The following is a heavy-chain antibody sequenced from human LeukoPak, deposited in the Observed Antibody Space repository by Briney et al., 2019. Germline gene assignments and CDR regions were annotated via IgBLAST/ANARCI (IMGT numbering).Heavy chain of an antibody. J-gene: IGHJ4*02. CDR1: GFTFSSYN. V-gene: IGHV3-21*01. D-gene: IGHD5-12*01. Sequence: PGGSLRLSCAASGFTFSSYNMNWVRQAPGRGLEWVSSISRTGSYIYYADSVKGRFTISRDNAQNSLYLQMNSLRVEDTAVYYCARSGTNSRGYPSSVDYWGQGTLVTVSS. CDR2: ISRTGSYI. CDR3: ARSGTNSRGYPSSVDY.